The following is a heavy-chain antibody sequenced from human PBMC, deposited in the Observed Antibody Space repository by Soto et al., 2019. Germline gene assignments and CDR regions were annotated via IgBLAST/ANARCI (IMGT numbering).Heavy chain of an antibody. D-gene: IGHD6-6*01. V-gene: IGHV5-10-1*01. CDR1: GYSFTGYW. CDR2: IDPSDSYT. J-gene: IGHJ6*02. CDR3: ATRTYSSSSRPNYYYYYGMDV. Sequence: GESLKISCKCSGYSFTGYWISWVVQMPGKGLEWMGRIDPSDSYTNYSPSFQGHVTISADKSISTAYLQWSSLKASDTAMYYCATRTYSSSSRPNYYYYYGMDVWGQGTTVTVSS.